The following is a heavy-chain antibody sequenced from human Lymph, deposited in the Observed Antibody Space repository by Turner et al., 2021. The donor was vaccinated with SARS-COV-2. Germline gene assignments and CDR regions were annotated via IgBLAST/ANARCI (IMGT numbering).Heavy chain of an antibody. Sequence: QVQLVESGGGVVQPGMSLRLSCAASGFTFSNYGIHWVRQAPGKGLEWVAVIWYDGSNKYYADSVKGRFTISRDNSKNTLYLQMNSLRAEDTAVYYCAREGYFYDTSRAFDIWGQGTMVTVSS. CDR3: AREGYFYDTSRAFDI. CDR2: IWYDGSNK. CDR1: GFTFSNYG. V-gene: IGHV3-33*01. J-gene: IGHJ3*02. D-gene: IGHD3-22*01.